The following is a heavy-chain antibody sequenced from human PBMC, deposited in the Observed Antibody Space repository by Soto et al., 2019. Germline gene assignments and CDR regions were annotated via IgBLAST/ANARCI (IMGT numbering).Heavy chain of an antibody. Sequence: QVQLVESGGGVVQPGRSLRLSCAASGFTFSSYAMHWVRQAPGKGLEWVAVISYDGSNKYYADSVKGRFTISRDNSKNTLYLQMNSLRAEDTAVYYCARVVPDLFGEVFDYWGQGTLVTVSS. CDR1: GFTFSSYA. V-gene: IGHV3-30-3*01. D-gene: IGHD3-10*01. CDR2: ISYDGSNK. J-gene: IGHJ4*02. CDR3: ARVVPDLFGEVFDY.